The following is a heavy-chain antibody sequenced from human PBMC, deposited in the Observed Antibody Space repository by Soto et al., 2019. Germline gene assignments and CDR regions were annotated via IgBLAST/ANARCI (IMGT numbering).Heavy chain of an antibody. CDR3: ARESSGYYWVH. Sequence: QVQLVQSGAEVRKPGASVRVSCKASGYTLTGYYMHWVRQAPGHGLEWMGRINPSDGSTGYTQKLQDRLTLTRDTSTSTVYMELSSPKSEDTAVYYCARESSGYYWVHWGQGTLVTVS. D-gene: IGHD3-22*01. CDR1: GYTLTGYY. CDR2: INPSDGST. V-gene: IGHV1-46*04. J-gene: IGHJ4*02.